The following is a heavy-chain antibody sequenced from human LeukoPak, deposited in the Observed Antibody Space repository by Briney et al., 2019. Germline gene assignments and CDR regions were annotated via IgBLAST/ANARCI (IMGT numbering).Heavy chain of an antibody. V-gene: IGHV1-18*01. CDR1: GYSFTFYG. CDR2: ISGYNGKT. D-gene: IGHD3-10*01. Sequence: ASVKVSCKASGYSFTFYGISWVRQAPGQGLEWMGWISGYNGKTNYAQKFHARVTMTTDTSTSTAYMELRSLRSDDTAVYYCARDAREVLLWFGEFFPWGQGTLVTVSS. CDR3: ARDAREVLLWFGEFFP. J-gene: IGHJ5*02.